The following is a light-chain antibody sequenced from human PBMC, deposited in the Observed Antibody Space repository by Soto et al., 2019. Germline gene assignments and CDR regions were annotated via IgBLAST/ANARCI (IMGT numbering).Light chain of an antibody. J-gene: IGKJ1*01. Sequence: DIVMTQSPLSLPVTPGEPASISCRSSQSLLGTNGHNDLDWYLQKPGQSPQLLIYLGSNRASGVPDRFSGSGSGTDFTLKISRVEAEDVGVYHCMQALRAPPTFGQGTKVESK. CDR3: MQALRAPPT. V-gene: IGKV2-28*01. CDR2: LGS. CDR1: QSLLGTNGHND.